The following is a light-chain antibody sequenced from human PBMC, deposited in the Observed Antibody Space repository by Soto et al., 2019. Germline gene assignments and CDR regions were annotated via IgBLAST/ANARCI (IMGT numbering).Light chain of an antibody. Sequence: QSVLTQPPSASGSPGQSVTISCTGTSSDVGYYNYVSWYQQYPGKAPKLLIYEVSKRPSGVPDRFSGSKSGNTASLTVSGIQAADEADYYCTSYAGTDVHYVFGTGTKLTVL. V-gene: IGLV2-8*01. CDR3: TSYAGTDVHYV. CDR1: SSDVGYYNY. CDR2: EVS. J-gene: IGLJ1*01.